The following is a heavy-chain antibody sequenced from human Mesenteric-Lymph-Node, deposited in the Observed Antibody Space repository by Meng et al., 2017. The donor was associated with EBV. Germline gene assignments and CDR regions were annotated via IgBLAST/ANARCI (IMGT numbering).Heavy chain of an antibody. J-gene: IGHJ4*02. D-gene: IGHD3-10*01. Sequence: VQPTHGGDGWLKASETLSLTGAVYGGSLSGYYWSWIRQPPGKGLEWIGEITHSGSTNYNPSLKSRVTISVDTSKNQFSLKLKSVTATDTAVYYCARGADRGANLGYWGQGTLVTVSS. CDR3: ARGADRGANLGY. V-gene: IGHV4-34*01. CDR1: GGSLSGYY. CDR2: ITHSGST.